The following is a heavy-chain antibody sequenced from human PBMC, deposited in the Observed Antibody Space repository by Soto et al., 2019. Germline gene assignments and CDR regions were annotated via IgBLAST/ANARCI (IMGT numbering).Heavy chain of an antibody. D-gene: IGHD2-15*01. Sequence: ASVKVSCKASGGTFSSYAISWVRQAPGQGLEWMGGIIPIFGTANYAQKFQGRVTITADESTSTAYMELSSLRSEDTAVYYCAKKGDCSGGSCYTGGIHYYYYGMDVWGQGTTVTVSS. V-gene: IGHV1-69*13. CDR3: AKKGDCSGGSCYTGGIHYYYYGMDV. CDR2: IIPIFGTA. CDR1: GGTFSSYA. J-gene: IGHJ6*02.